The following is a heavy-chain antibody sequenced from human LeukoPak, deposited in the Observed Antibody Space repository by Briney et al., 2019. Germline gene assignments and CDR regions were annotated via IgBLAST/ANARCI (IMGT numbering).Heavy chain of an antibody. V-gene: IGHV1-24*01. D-gene: IGHD3-16*02. CDR1: GYTLTELS. J-gene: IGHJ4*02. CDR3: ATTVGELSLYVLFDY. Sequence: ASVKVSCKVSGYTLTELSMHWVRQAPGKGLEWMGGFDPEDGETIYAQKFQGRVTMTEDTSTDTAYMELSSLRSEDTAVYHCATTVGELSLYVLFDYWGQGTLVTVSS. CDR2: FDPEDGET.